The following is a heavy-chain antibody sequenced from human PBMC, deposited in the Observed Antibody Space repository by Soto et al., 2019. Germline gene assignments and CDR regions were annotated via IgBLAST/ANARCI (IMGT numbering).Heavy chain of an antibody. D-gene: IGHD6-25*01. CDR1: GFTFSSNS. Sequence: QVQLVQSGGGVVQPGRSLRLSCAASGFTFSSNSMHWVRQAPGKGLEWLAVISYDGSNKYYADSVTGRFTISRDNSKNTLYLQMNSLRAEDTAVYYCANGSGSSHYFDYWGQGTLVTVSS. V-gene: IGHV3-30*04. J-gene: IGHJ4*02. CDR3: ANGSGSSHYFDY. CDR2: ISYDGSNK.